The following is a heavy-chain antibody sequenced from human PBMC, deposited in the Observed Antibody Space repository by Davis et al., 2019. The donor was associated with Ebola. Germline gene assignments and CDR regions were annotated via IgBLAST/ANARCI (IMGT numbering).Heavy chain of an antibody. CDR1: GYSISSGYY. CDR2: IYHSGST. J-gene: IGHJ4*02. Sequence: PSETLSLTCAVSGYSISSGYYWGWIRQPPGKGLEWIGSIYHSGSTYYNPSLKSRVTISVDTSKNQFSLKLSSVTAADTAVYYCARGGGSCDYWGQGTLVTVSS. CDR3: ARGGGSCDY. D-gene: IGHD2-15*01. V-gene: IGHV4-38-2*01.